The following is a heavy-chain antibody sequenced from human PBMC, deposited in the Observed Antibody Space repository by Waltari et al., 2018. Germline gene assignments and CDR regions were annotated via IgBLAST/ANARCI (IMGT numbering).Heavy chain of an antibody. CDR3: ARDGITAAGTTGDAFDI. CDR2: IIPIVGTA. D-gene: IGHD6-13*01. Sequence: QVQLVQSGAEVKKPGSSVKVSCKASGGTFSSYAISWVRQAPGQGLEGMGGIIPIVGTANYAQKFQGRVTITADESTSTAYMELSSLRSEDTAVYYCARDGITAAGTTGDAFDIWGQGTMVTVSS. V-gene: IGHV1-69*12. J-gene: IGHJ3*02. CDR1: GGTFSSYA.